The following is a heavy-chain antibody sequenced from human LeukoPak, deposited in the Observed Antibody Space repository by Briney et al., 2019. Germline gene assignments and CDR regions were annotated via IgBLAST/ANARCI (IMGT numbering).Heavy chain of an antibody. CDR1: TGSISSSSYY. CDR2: IYYSENT. D-gene: IGHD3-3*01. J-gene: IGHJ5*02. V-gene: IGHV4-39*07. CDR3: ARALLYDFWSGPQVFDP. Sequence: SSETLSLTCTVATGSISSSSYYWGGLRQPPEKGLEWIASIYYSENTYNNPSLKSRVTISVDTSKNKFSLKLSSVTAADTAVYYCARALLYDFWSGPQVFDPWGQGTLVTVSS.